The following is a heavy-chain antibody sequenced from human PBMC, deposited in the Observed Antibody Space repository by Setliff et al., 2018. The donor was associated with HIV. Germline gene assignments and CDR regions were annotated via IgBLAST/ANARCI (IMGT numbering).Heavy chain of an antibody. Sequence: SVKVSCKASGYTFTSYAISWVRQAPGQGLEWMGGIIPILGIANYAQKFQGRVTITTDESTSTAYMELSSLRSEDTAVYYCARGASGPLYYYYYMDVWGKGTTVTVSS. CDR2: IIPILGIA. CDR3: ARGASGPLYYYYYMDV. D-gene: IGHD1-26*01. V-gene: IGHV1-69*10. CDR1: GYTFTSYA. J-gene: IGHJ6*03.